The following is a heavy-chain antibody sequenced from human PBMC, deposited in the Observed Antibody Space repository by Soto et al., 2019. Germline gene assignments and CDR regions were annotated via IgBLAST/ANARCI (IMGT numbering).Heavy chain of an antibody. CDR3: ARQAAAPGIDLWFDP. CDR1: GGSISSSRSY. V-gene: IGHV4-39*01. D-gene: IGHD6-13*01. Sequence: QLQLQESGPGLVKPSETLSLTCNVSGGSISSSRSYWAWFRQPPGKELEWIANIFYAGNPYYNPSLQSLVAVAVDTSKNELSLKLESVTAADTAVYYCARQAAAPGIDLWFDPWGQGTLVTVSS. J-gene: IGHJ5*02. CDR2: IFYAGNP.